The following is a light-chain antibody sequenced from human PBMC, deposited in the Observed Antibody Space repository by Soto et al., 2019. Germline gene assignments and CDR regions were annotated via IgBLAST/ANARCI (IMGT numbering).Light chain of an antibody. V-gene: IGKV1-5*03. CDR3: QQYNSYSWT. J-gene: IGKJ1*01. Sequence: DIQMTQSPSTLSASVGDRVTITCRASQSISSWLAWYQQKPGKAPKLLIYKASSLDSGVPSRFSGSGAGTEFTLTISRLQPDDFATYYCQQYNSYSWTFGQGTKVEIK. CDR2: KAS. CDR1: QSISSW.